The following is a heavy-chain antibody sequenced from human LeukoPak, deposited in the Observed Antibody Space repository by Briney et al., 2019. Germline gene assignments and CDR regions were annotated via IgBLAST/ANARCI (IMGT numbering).Heavy chain of an antibody. CDR2: IYYSGST. CDR3: ARGWGYFDS. CDR1: GGSVSSYY. D-gene: IGHD7-27*01. V-gene: IGHV4-59*08. J-gene: IGHJ4*02. Sequence: PSETLSLTCTVSGGSVSSYYLSWIRQPPGKGPEWIGYIYYSGSTNYSPSLKSRVTISVDTSKNQFSLKLSSVTAADTAVYYCARGWGYFDSWGQGTLVTVSS.